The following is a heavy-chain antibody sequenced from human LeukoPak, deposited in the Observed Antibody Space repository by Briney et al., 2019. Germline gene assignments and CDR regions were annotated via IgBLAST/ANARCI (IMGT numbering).Heavy chain of an antibody. Sequence: ASVKVSCKASGYTFTSHDINWVRQAPGQGLEWMGIINPSGGSTSYAQKFQGRVTMTRDTSTSTVYMELSSLRSEDTAVYYCAREMATNNYYYYYGMDVWGQGTTVTVSS. CDR1: GYTFTSHD. CDR2: INPSGGST. D-gene: IGHD5-12*01. V-gene: IGHV1-46*01. J-gene: IGHJ6*02. CDR3: AREMATNNYYYYYGMDV.